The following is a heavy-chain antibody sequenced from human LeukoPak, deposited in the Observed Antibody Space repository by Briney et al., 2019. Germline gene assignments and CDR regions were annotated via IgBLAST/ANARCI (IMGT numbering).Heavy chain of an antibody. Sequence: TGGSLRLSCEASGFTFSSYEMNWVRHAPGKGVEWVSAISGSGGSTYYGDSVKGRFTISRDNSKNTLYLQMNSLRAEDTAVYYCAPKNGLIVVVPAALGVWGQGTLVTVSS. J-gene: IGHJ4*02. CDR3: APKNGLIVVVPAALGV. CDR1: GFTFSSYE. D-gene: IGHD2-2*01. V-gene: IGHV3-23*01. CDR2: ISGSGGST.